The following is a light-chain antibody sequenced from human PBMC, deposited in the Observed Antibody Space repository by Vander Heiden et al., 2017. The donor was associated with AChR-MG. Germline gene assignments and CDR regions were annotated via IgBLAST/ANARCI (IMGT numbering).Light chain of an antibody. Sequence: QSVLTPPPSVSGAPGQRVTIPCVWTHYHIGAGYGVQWYRHLPGAAPKVLIFSGGDRPAGVPDRFSGSKSGTAASLAITGRQAEDEAVYYCQSDDNGLSGWVFGGGTKVTVL. CDR1: HYHIGAGYG. CDR3: QSDDNGLSGWV. CDR2: SGG. V-gene: IGLV1-40*01. J-gene: IGLJ3*02.